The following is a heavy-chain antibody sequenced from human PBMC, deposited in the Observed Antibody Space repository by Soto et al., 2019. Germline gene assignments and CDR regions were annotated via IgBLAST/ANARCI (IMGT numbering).Heavy chain of an antibody. J-gene: IGHJ4*02. D-gene: IGHD1-26*01. CDR2: IYYTGST. CDR3: ATSLVTSRARVDY. Sequence: LSLTCTVSGGSIYTGGFYWSWIRQLPGKGLEWLGYIYYTGSTQYTPSLKSRLSISTDTSDNQFSLRLNSVTAADTAVYYCATSLVTSRARVDYWGQGTPVTVSS. CDR1: GGSIYTGGFY. V-gene: IGHV4-31*03.